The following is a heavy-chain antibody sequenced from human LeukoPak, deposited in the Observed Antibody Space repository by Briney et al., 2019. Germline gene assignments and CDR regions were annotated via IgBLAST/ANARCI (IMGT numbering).Heavy chain of an antibody. D-gene: IGHD4-23*01. CDR1: GGSITSSNW. CDR3: ARVENGPPFYGGNSDGDAFDI. CDR2: IYHSRST. J-gene: IGHJ3*02. Sequence: PSGTLSLTCAVSGGSITSSNWWSWVRQPPGKGRWRIGEIYHSRSTKYNPPLKSRVIISVEKSKNQFSLKLSSVTAADTAVYYCARVENGPPFYGGNSDGDAFDIWGQGTMVTVSS. V-gene: IGHV4-4*02.